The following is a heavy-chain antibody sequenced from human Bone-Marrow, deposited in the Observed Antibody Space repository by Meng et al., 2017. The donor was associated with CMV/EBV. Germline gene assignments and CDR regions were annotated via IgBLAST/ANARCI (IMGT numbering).Heavy chain of an antibody. CDR3: ARTYDFWSGTDY. CDR1: GFTFSGFW. D-gene: IGHD3-3*01. Sequence: GESLKISCAASGFTFSGFWMSWVRQAPGKGLEWVANIKQDGSEKYYVDSVKGRFTISRDNAKNSLYLQMNSLRAEDTAMYYCARTYDFWSGTDYWGQGTLVTVSS. V-gene: IGHV3-7*01. J-gene: IGHJ4*02. CDR2: IKQDGSEK.